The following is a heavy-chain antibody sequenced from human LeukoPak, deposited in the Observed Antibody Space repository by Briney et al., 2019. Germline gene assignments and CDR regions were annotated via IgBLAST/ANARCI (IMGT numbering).Heavy chain of an antibody. CDR3: ASEGIVVVPAAAYFDY. V-gene: IGHV3-23*01. J-gene: IGHJ4*02. D-gene: IGHD2-2*01. CDR1: GFTFSSYA. Sequence: GGSLRLSCAASGFTFSSYAMSWVRQAPGKGLEWVSAISGSGGSTYYADSVKGRFTISRDNSKNTLYLQMNSLRAEDTAVYYCASEGIVVVPAAAYFDYWGQGTLVTVSS. CDR2: ISGSGGST.